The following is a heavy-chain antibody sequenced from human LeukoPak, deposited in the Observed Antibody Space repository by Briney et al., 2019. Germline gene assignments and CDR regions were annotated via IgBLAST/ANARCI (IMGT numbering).Heavy chain of an antibody. V-gene: IGHV3-48*02. CDR2: ISSSSSTI. CDR3: ARDEQDEADY. J-gene: IGHJ4*02. CDR1: GFTFSSYS. D-gene: IGHD6-13*01. Sequence: GGSLRLSCAASGFTFSSYSMSWVRQAPGKGLEWVSYISSSSSTIYYADSVKGRFTISRDNAKNPLYLQMNSLRDEDTAVYYCARDEQDEADYWGQGTLVTVSS.